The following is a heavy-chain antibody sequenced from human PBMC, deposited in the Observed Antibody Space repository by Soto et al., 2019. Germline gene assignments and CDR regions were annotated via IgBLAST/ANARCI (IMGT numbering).Heavy chain of an antibody. CDR3: ARLLTYDYVWGSYRFYGMDV. CDR2: IIPIFGTA. J-gene: IGHJ6*02. D-gene: IGHD3-16*02. V-gene: IGHV1-69*01. CDR1: GGTFSSYA. Sequence: QVQLVQSGAEVKKPGSSVKVSCKASGGTFSSYAISWVRQAPGQGLEWMGGIIPIFGTANYAQKFQGRVTITADESTSTAYKELSSLRSEDTAVYYCARLLTYDYVWGSYRFYGMDVWGQGTTVTVSS.